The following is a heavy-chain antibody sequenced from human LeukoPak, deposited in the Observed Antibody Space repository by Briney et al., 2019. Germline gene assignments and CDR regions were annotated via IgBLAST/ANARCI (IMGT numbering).Heavy chain of an antibody. Sequence: LRLSCAASGFTFSSYAMSWVRQAPGKGLEWIGEINHSGSTNYNPSLKSRITISVDTSENRFSLKLSSVTATDTAVYYCARDCSGGSCYGAFDIWGQGTMVTVSS. D-gene: IGHD2-15*01. CDR3: ARDCSGGSCYGAFDI. J-gene: IGHJ3*02. V-gene: IGHV4-34*09. CDR2: INHSGST. CDR1: GFTFSSYA.